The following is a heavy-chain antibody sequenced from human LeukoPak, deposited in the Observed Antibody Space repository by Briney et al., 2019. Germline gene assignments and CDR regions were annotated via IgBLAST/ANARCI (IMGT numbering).Heavy chain of an antibody. V-gene: IGHV4-34*01. CDR2: INHRGSS. J-gene: IGHJ4*02. D-gene: IGHD2-15*01. CDR3: ARDKFCSDTGSCNIGLFDF. CDR1: GGSFSGYY. Sequence: SETLSLTRGVFGGSFSGYYWTWLRQPPGKGLEWIGQINHRGSSHYNPSLRSRVTISVDTSKTRFSLKLTSVTAADTAVYYCARDKFCSDTGSCNIGLFDFWGQGALVTVSS.